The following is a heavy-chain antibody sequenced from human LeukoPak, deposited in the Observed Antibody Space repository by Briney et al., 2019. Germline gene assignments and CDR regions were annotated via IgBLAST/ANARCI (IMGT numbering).Heavy chain of an antibody. D-gene: IGHD3-16*01. CDR2: IYYSGST. J-gene: IGHJ4*02. CDR1: GGSISSSSYY. CDR3: ARGLQGYFDY. Sequence: SETLSLTCTVSGGSISSSSYYWGWIRQPPGKGLEWIGSIYYSGSTYYNPSLKSRVTISVDTSKNRFSLKLSSVTAADTAVYYCARGLQGYFDYWGQGTLVTVSS. V-gene: IGHV4-39*07.